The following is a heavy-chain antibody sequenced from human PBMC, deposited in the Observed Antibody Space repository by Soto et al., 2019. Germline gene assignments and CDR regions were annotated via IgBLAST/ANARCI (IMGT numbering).Heavy chain of an antibody. V-gene: IGHV4-59*03. CDR1: VGSFTSHD. CDR3: VAESHVTPYYFEN. Sequence: PSETLYLAFFVSVGSFTSHDWSWIRQFPGQGLEWIAYTSYTGNTNYNPSLQSRVTISLDTSKNQLSLKLTSMTAADTAVYYCVAESHVTPYYFENWGQGAMVNSPQ. D-gene: IGHD2-21*02. J-gene: IGHJ4*02. CDR2: TSYTGNT.